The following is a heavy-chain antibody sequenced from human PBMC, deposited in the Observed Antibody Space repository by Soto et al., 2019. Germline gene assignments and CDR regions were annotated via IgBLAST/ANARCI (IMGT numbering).Heavy chain of an antibody. V-gene: IGHV4-31*03. Sequence: SETLSLTCTVSGGAVSSGAYYWTWIRQRPGKGLEWIGYIYYSGSTYYSPSLKSRLSISLDTSKNHFSLRLSSVTAADTAMYHCARARLRAVYAFDIWGQGTMVTVSS. D-gene: IGHD5-12*01. CDR1: GGAVSSGAYY. J-gene: IGHJ3*02. CDR3: ARARLRAVYAFDI. CDR2: IYYSGST.